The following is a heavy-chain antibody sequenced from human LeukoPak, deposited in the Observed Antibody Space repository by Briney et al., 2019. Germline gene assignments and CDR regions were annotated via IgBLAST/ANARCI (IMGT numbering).Heavy chain of an antibody. CDR2: ISHDGNNK. D-gene: IGHD3-3*01. V-gene: IGHV3-30*18. Sequence: GRSLRLSCAASGITFSTYGMYWVRQAPGKGLEWVAVISHDGNNKYYADSVKGRFTISRDNSKNTLYLQMNSLRAEDTAVYYCAKEGITIFGVVISAFDIRGQGTMVTVSS. CDR3: AKEGITIFGVVISAFDI. J-gene: IGHJ3*02. CDR1: GITFSTYG.